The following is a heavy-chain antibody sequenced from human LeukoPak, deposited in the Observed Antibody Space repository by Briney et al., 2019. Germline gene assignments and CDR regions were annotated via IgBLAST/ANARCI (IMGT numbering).Heavy chain of an antibody. D-gene: IGHD3-10*01. Sequence: ASETLSLTCAVSGYSISSGYYWGWIRQPPGKGLEWIGSIYHSGSTYYNPSLKSRVAISVDTSKNQFSLKLSSVTAADTAVYYCARVRHYYGSGSYSGWFDPWGQGTLVTVSS. CDR3: ARVRHYYGSGSYSGWFDP. V-gene: IGHV4-38-2*01. CDR1: GYSISSGYY. J-gene: IGHJ5*02. CDR2: IYHSGST.